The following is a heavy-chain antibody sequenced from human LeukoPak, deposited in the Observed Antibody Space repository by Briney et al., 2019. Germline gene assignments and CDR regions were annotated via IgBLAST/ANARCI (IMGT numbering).Heavy chain of an antibody. CDR2: INPNSGGT. CDR1: GYTFTGYY. CDR3: ASLPYSSGWSYYYGMDV. D-gene: IGHD6-19*01. V-gene: IGHV1-2*02. J-gene: IGHJ6*02. Sequence: ASVKVSCKASGYTFTGYYMHWVRQAPGQGLEWMGWINPNSGGTNYAQKFQGRVTMTRDTSISTAYMELSGLRSDDTAVYYCASLPYSSGWSYYYGMDVWGQGTTVTVSS.